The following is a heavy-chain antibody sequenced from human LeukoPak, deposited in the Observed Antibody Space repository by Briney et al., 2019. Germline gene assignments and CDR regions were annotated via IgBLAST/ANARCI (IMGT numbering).Heavy chain of an antibody. J-gene: IGHJ5*02. CDR3: ARDDYGSGSYLPS. V-gene: IGHV4-59*01. D-gene: IGHD3-10*01. CDR1: GGSISSYY. CDR2: IYYSGSP. Sequence: PSETLSLTCTVSGGSISSYYWSWIRQPPGKGLEWIGYIYYSGSPNYNPSLKSRVTISVDTSKNQFSLKLTSVTAADTAVYYCARDDYGSGSYLPSWGQGTLVTVSS.